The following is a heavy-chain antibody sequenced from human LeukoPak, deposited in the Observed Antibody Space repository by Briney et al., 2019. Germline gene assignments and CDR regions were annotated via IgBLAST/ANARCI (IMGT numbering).Heavy chain of an antibody. CDR1: GGSISSGSYY. D-gene: IGHD3-10*01. V-gene: IGHV4-61*02. CDR2: IYTSGST. J-gene: IGHJ4*02. Sequence: PSETLSLTCTVSGGSISSGSYYWSWIRQPAGKGLEWIGRIYTSGSTNYNPSLKSRITISVDTSKNQFSLKLSSVTAADTAVYYCARDGVYYGSYDYWGQGTLVTVSS. CDR3: ARDGVYYGSYDY.